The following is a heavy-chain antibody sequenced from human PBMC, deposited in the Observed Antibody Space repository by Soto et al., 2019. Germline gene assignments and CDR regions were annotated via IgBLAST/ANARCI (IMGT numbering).Heavy chain of an antibody. D-gene: IGHD1-1*01. J-gene: IGHJ6*02. V-gene: IGHV3-30-3*01. CDR2: ISYDGSNK. CDR3: ARGFRGLYKGGMEV. CDR1: GFTFSSYA. Sequence: QVQLVESGGGVVQPGRSLRLSCVASGFTFSSYAMHWVRQAPGKGLEWVAVISYDGSNKYYADSVKVRFTISRDNSKNTLYLQIKRLRAEDTAVYYCARGFRGLYKGGMEVWGQGTTVTVSS.